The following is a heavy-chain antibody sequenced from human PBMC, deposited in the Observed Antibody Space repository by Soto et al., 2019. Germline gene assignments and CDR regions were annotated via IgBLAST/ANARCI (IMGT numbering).Heavy chain of an antibody. CDR3: ASSTDYTKFDP. Sequence: SVKVSCKASGGTFSSYTISWVRQAPGQGLEWMGRIIPILGIANYAQKFQGRVTITADKSTSTAYMELSSLRSEDTAVYYCASSTDYTKFDPWGQGTLVTVSS. CDR2: IIPILGIA. CDR1: GGTFSSYT. V-gene: IGHV1-69*02. J-gene: IGHJ5*02. D-gene: IGHD3-16*01.